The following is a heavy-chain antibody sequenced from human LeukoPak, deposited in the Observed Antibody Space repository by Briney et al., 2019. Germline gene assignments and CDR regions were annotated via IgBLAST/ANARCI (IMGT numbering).Heavy chain of an antibody. V-gene: IGHV3-30*04. Sequence: GRSLRLSSAASGFTFSTFVMHWVRQAPGKGLEWVALISYDGSNKYYADSVKGRFTISRDNSKNTLYLQMNSLRAEDTAVFYCARSPTIFGSFDPWGQGTLVTVSS. CDR3: ARSPTIFGSFDP. CDR2: ISYDGSNK. CDR1: GFTFSTFV. D-gene: IGHD3-3*01. J-gene: IGHJ5*02.